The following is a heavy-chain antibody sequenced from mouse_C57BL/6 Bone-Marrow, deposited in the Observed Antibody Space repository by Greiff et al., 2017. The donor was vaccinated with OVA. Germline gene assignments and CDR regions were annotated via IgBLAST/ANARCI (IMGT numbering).Heavy chain of an antibody. D-gene: IGHD2-3*01. J-gene: IGHJ3*01. Sequence: QVHVKQSGPELVKPGASVKISCKASGYTFTDYYINWVKQRPGQGLEWIGWIFPGSGSTYYNEKFKGKATLTVDKSSSTAYMLLSSLTSEDSAVYFCARNGYYLLFAYWGQGTLVTVSA. CDR2: IFPGSGST. V-gene: IGHV1-75*01. CDR1: GYTFTDYY. CDR3: ARNGYYLLFAY.